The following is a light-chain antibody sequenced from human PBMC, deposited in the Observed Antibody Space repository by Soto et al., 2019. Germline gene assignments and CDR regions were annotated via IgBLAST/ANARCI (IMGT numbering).Light chain of an antibody. Sequence: QSVLTQPASVSASPGQSITICCTGTSSDVGGYNFVSWYRQFSGKAPKLMSYEVINRPSGVSNRFSGSKSGNTASLTISGLQAEDEADYYCSSYTNTNTGVCGGGTKLTVL. V-gene: IGLV2-14*01. CDR2: EVI. J-gene: IGLJ3*02. CDR1: SSDVGGYNF. CDR3: SSYTNTNTGV.